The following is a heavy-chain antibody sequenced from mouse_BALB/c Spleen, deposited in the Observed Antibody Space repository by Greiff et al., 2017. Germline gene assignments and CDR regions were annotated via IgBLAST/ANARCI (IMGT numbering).Heavy chain of an antibody. D-gene: IGHD1-1*02. V-gene: IGHV1S81*02. J-gene: IGHJ2*01. CDR3: TRSERIRGTMDY. Sequence: VKLQESGAELVKPGASVKLSCKASGYTFTSYYMYWVKQRPGQGLEWIGEINPSNGGTNFNEKFKSKATLTVDKSSSTAYMQLSSLTSEDSAVYYCTRSERIRGTMDYWGQGTTLTVSS. CDR1: GYTFTSYY. CDR2: INPSNGGT.